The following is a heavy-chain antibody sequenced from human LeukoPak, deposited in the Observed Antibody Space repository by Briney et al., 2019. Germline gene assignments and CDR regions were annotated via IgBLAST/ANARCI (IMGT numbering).Heavy chain of an antibody. Sequence: GGSLRLSCAGYGFTFSSYDMHRVPQAPGKGLEWVALISYDGSNNYYADSVKGQFTIPRDNSKNTLYLQVNSVRAEDTAVYYCAKRYSSAWDFDCWGQRTLVTVSS. J-gene: IGHJ4*02. D-gene: IGHD6-19*01. CDR3: AKRYSSAWDFDC. CDR2: ISYDGSNN. V-gene: IGHV3-30*18. CDR1: GFTFSSYD.